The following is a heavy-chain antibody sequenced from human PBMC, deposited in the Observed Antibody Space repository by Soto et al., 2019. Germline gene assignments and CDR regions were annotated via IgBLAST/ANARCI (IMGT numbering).Heavy chain of an antibody. CDR1: GFTFSSYG. CDR3: SREGLLLWFGESPHFDY. D-gene: IGHD3-10*01. Sequence: QVQLVESGGGVVQPGRSLRLSCAASGFTFSSYGMHWVRQAPGKGLEWVAVIWYDGSNKYYADSVKGRFTISRDNSKNTLYLQMNSLRAEDTAVYYCSREGLLLWFGESPHFDYWGQGTLVTVSS. J-gene: IGHJ4*02. V-gene: IGHV3-33*01. CDR2: IWYDGSNK.